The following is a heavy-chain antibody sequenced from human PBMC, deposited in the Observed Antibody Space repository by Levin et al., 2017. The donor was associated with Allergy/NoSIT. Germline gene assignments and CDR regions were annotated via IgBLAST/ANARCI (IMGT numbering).Heavy chain of an antibody. V-gene: IGHV3-43D*03. J-gene: IGHJ4*02. Sequence: PGGSLRLSCAASGFIFDDYAMHWVRQAPGKGLEWVSLVSWDGGSAYYADSVKGRFTISRDNSKNSLYLQMHTLRAEDTALYYWPKDKLSHAPWGIDYWGQGTLVTVSS. CDR2: VSWDGGSA. CDR1: GFIFDDYA. D-gene: IGHD3-16*01. CDR3: PKDKLSHAPWGIDY.